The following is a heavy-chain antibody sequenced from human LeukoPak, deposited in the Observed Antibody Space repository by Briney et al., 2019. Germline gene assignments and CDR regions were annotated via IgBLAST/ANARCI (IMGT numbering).Heavy chain of an antibody. CDR2: IYSGGST. V-gene: IGHV3-53*01. J-gene: IGHJ4*02. CDR1: GFTVSSNY. Sequence: GGSLRLSCATTGFTVSSNYMNWVREAPGKELEWVSVIYSGGSTYYADSVKGRFTISRDNSKNTLYLQMNSLRAEDTAVYYCAKVPAYDGIDYWGQGTLVTVSS. CDR3: AKVPAYDGIDY. D-gene: IGHD3-3*01.